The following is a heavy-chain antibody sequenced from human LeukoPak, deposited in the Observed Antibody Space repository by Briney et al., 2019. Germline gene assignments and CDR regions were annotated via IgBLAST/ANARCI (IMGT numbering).Heavy chain of an antibody. J-gene: IGHJ4*02. Sequence: GASVKVSCKASGYTFTSYGISWVRQAPGQGLEWMGIINPSGGSTSYAQKFQGRVTMTRDTSTSTVYMELSSLRSEDTAVYYCARSYGSGALDYWGQGTLVTVSS. CDR2: INPSGGST. CDR1: GYTFTSYG. CDR3: ARSYGSGALDY. D-gene: IGHD3-10*01. V-gene: IGHV1-46*01.